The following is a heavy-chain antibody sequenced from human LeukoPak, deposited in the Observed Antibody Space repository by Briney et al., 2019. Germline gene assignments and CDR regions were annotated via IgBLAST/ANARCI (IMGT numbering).Heavy chain of an antibody. CDR2: ISSSSYI. CDR1: GFTFDDYA. Sequence: GRSLRLSCAASGFTFDDYAMHWVRQAPGKGLEWVSSISSSSYIYYADSVKGRFTISRDNAKNSLYLQMNSLRAEDTAVYYCLGYCSSTSCYKEPVPDYWGQGTLVTVSS. D-gene: IGHD2-2*02. V-gene: IGHV3-69-1*01. J-gene: IGHJ4*02. CDR3: LGYCSSTSCYKEPVPDY.